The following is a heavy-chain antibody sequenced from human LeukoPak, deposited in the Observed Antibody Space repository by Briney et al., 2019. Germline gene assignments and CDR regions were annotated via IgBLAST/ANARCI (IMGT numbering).Heavy chain of an antibody. CDR2: FLYSGST. V-gene: IGHV4-39*01. J-gene: IGHJ4*02. D-gene: IGHD3-22*01. CDR3: ARLDYYYDSSGYSYYFDY. Sequence: PSETLSLTCTVPGGSISSSSYYWGWIRQPPGKGLEWIGRFLYSGSTYYNPSLKSRVTISVDTSKNQFSLKLSSVTAADTAVYYCARLDYYYDSSGYSYYFDYWGQGTLVTVSS. CDR1: GGSISSSSYY.